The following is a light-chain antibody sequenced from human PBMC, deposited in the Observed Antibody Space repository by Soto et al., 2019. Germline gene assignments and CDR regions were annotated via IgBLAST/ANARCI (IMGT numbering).Light chain of an antibody. CDR1: QTISSNY. V-gene: IGKV3-20*01. Sequence: EIVLTQSPGTLSVSPGERATLSCRASQTISSNYLAWYQQKPGQAPSLLIYGTSSRATGIPDRFSGRGSGTDFTLTISRLEPEDSEIYYCQQYVSWTFGQGTKVEIK. J-gene: IGKJ1*01. CDR2: GTS. CDR3: QQYVSWT.